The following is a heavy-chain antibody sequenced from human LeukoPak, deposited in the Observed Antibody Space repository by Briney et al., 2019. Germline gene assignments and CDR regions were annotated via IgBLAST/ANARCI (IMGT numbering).Heavy chain of an antibody. CDR3: ARDRGYSYGYFDY. Sequence: PSETLSLTCTVSGGSISSGSYYWSWIRPPAGKGLEWIGRIYTSGSTNYNPSLKSRVTISVDTSKNQFSLKLSSVTAADTAVYYCARDRGYSYGYFDYWGQGTLVTVSS. V-gene: IGHV4-61*02. CDR1: GGSISSGSYY. J-gene: IGHJ4*02. CDR2: IYTSGST. D-gene: IGHD5-18*01.